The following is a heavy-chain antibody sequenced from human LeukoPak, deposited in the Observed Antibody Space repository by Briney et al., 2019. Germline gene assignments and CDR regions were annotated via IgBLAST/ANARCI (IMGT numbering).Heavy chain of an antibody. CDR2: IKQDGSEK. J-gene: IGHJ3*02. Sequence: GGSLRLSCAASGFTFSDYWMSWVRQAPGKGLEWVANIKQDGSEKYYVDPVKGRCTISRDNAKNSLHLQMNSLRAEDTAVYYCARDPSAFDIWGQGTMVTVSS. V-gene: IGHV3-7*05. CDR3: ARDPSAFDI. CDR1: GFTFSDYW.